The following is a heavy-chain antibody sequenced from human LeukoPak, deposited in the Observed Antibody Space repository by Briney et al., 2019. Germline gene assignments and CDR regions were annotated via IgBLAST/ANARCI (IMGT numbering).Heavy chain of an antibody. CDR2: INHSGST. CDR1: GGSFSGYY. Sequence: SETLSLTCAVYGGSFSGYYWGWIRQPPGKGLEWIGEINHSGSTNYNPSLKSRVTISVDTSKNQFSLKLSSVTAADTAVYYCARAASGYYSPFDYWGQGTLVTVSS. J-gene: IGHJ4*02. V-gene: IGHV4-34*01. D-gene: IGHD3-22*01. CDR3: ARAASGYYSPFDY.